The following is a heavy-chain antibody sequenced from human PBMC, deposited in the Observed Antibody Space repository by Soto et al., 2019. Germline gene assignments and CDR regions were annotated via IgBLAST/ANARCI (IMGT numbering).Heavy chain of an antibody. J-gene: IGHJ6*03. CDR1: GFTVSSNY. CDR3: ARMGNYYYYYMDV. CDR2: IYSGGST. V-gene: IGHV3-66*01. D-gene: IGHD6-13*01. Sequence: EVHLVESGGGLVQPGGSLRLSCAASGFTVSSNYMSWVRQAPGKGLEWVSVIYSGGSTYYADSVKGRFTISRDNSKNTLWLQMNTLRAEDTAVYYCARMGNYYYYYMDVWGKGTTVTVSS.